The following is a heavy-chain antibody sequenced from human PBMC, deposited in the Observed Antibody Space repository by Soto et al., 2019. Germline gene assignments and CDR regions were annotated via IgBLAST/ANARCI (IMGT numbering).Heavy chain of an antibody. CDR3: ARERYYGMDV. J-gene: IGHJ6*02. CDR2: IYYSGST. CDR1: GGSISSYY. V-gene: IGHV4-59*01. Sequence: SETLSLTCTVSGGSISSYYWSWIRQPPGKGLEWIGYIYYSGSTNYNPSLTSRVTISVYTSKNQFSLKLSSVTAADTDVYYCARERYYGMDVWGQGTTVTVSS.